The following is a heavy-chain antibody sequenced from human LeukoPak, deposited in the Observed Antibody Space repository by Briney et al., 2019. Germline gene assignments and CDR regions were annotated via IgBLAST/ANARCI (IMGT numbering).Heavy chain of an antibody. D-gene: IGHD2-15*01. J-gene: IGHJ3*02. Sequence: GGSLRLSCAASGFTFKNFDMGWLRQAPGKGLEWLSYISGSSTTIYYADSVKGRFTISRDNPKNSLYLQMNSLRDDDTAIYYCARDTGGPAATDGFDIWGQGTMVTVSS. CDR1: GFTFKNFD. CDR3: ARDTGGPAATDGFDI. V-gene: IGHV3-48*02. CDR2: ISGSSTTI.